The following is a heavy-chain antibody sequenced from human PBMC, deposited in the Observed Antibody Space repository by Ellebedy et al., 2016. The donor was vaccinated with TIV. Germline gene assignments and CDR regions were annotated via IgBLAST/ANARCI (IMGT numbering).Heavy chain of an antibody. Sequence: GESLKISCAASGFTFSDYYMSWTRQAPGTGLEWVSYISSSGSITYYADSVKGRFTISRDNAKNSLFLQMNSLRAEDTAVYYRARGFYRPSGYSGNDWTYNGYWGQGTLVTVSS. J-gene: IGHJ4*02. D-gene: IGHD5-12*01. CDR3: ARGFYRPSGYSGNDWTYNGY. CDR1: GFTFSDYY. CDR2: ISSSGSIT. V-gene: IGHV3-11*01.